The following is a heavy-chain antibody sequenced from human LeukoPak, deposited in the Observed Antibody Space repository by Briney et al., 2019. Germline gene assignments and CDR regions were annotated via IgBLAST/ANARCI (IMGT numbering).Heavy chain of an antibody. CDR2: IYHSGST. CDR1: CYSISRGYY. V-gene: IGHV4-38-2*02. Sequence: SETLSLTCTLSCYSISRGYYWGWIRQPPGKGLGWIGSIYHSGSTYYNPSLKSRVTISVDTSKNQFSLKLSSVTAADTAVYYCARSRPYYDILTGPEWNDYWGEGTLVTVSS. J-gene: IGHJ4*02. D-gene: IGHD3-9*01. CDR3: ARSRPYYDILTGPEWNDY.